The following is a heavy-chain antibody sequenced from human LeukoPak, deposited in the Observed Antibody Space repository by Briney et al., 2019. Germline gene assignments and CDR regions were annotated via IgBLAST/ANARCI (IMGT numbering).Heavy chain of an antibody. CDR3: ARDLRSPSDTNIAIDY. J-gene: IGHJ4*02. CDR2: INGDVSST. V-gene: IGHV3-74*01. Sequence: PGGSLRLSCAASGFTFSSYWMHWVRQTPGKGLVWVSRINGDVSSTVPADSVKGRFTISRDNAMNTLYLQMNSLRAEDTAVYYCARDLRSPSDTNIAIDYWGQGTLVTVSS. CDR1: GFTFSSYW.